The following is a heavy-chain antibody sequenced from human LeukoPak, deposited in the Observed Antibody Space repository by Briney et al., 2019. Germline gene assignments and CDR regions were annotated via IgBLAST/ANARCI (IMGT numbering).Heavy chain of an antibody. Sequence: SETLSLTCTVSGESISGFYWNWIRQPPGKGLEWIGYIYYSGSTNYNPSLKSRVTISIDTSKNQFSLKLSSVTAADTAVYYCARVGGNPDYWGQGTLVTVSP. V-gene: IGHV4-59*08. J-gene: IGHJ4*02. CDR2: IYYSGST. D-gene: IGHD4-23*01. CDR3: ARVGGNPDY. CDR1: GESISGFY.